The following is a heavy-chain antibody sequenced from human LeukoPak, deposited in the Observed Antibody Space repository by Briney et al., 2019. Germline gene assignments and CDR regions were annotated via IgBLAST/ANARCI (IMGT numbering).Heavy chain of an antibody. CDR2: ISNSGRST. CDR3: TKDLSKTVPAIAY. Sequence: PGGSLRLSCAASGFTFSSFAMSWVRQAPGKGLEWVSAISNSGRSTYYTDSVESRFTISRDNSKNTLYLQMNRLRVEDTAVYYCTKDLSKTVPAIAYWGQGTLVTVSS. CDR1: GFTFSSFA. D-gene: IGHD2-21*02. J-gene: IGHJ4*02. V-gene: IGHV3-23*01.